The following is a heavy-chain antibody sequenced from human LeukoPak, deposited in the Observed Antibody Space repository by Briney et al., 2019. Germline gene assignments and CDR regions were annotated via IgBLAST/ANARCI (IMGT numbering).Heavy chain of an antibody. V-gene: IGHV3-23*01. CDR2: ISISGVNT. CDR1: GFTLSNYD. J-gene: IGHJ4*02. CDR3: AKRGSSGWFDY. Sequence: GGSLRLSCAASGFTLSNYDMSWVRQAPGKGLEWVSSISISGVNTYYADSVKGRFTISRDISKNTLYQQMNSLRAEDTAVYYCAKRGSSGWFDYWGQGILVTVSS. D-gene: IGHD6-19*01.